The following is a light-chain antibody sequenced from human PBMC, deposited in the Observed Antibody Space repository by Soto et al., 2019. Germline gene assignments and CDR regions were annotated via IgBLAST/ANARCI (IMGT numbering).Light chain of an antibody. J-gene: IGKJ5*01. CDR3: QQHGSSPIT. V-gene: IGKV3-20*01. Sequence: EIVMTQSPATLSVSPGEGATLSCRASQSVSSSYLAWHQQKPGQTPRLLVYGASNRATGIPDRFSGSGSGTDFTLTISRLEPEDFAVYYCQQHGSSPITFGQGTRLEIK. CDR2: GAS. CDR1: QSVSSSY.